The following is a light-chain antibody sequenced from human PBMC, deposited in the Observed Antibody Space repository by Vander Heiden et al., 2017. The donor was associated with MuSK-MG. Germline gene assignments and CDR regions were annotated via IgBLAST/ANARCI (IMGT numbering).Light chain of an antibody. Sequence: IQLTQSPSFLSASVGDRVTITCRASQGISSYLAWYQQKPGKAPKLLIYAASTLQSGVPSRFSGSGSGTEFTLTIISLQPEDFATYYCQQLNSYPVTFGQGTKVEIK. V-gene: IGKV1-9*01. J-gene: IGKJ1*01. CDR1: QGISSY. CDR2: AAS. CDR3: QQLNSYPVT.